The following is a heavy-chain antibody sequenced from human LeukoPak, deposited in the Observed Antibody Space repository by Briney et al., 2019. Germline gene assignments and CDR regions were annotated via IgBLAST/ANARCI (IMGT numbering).Heavy chain of an antibody. J-gene: IGHJ4*02. V-gene: IGHV3-30*02. Sequence: GGSLRLSCAASGFTFSTYGMHWVRQAPGKGLEWVVFIRYDGGNKRYADSVKDRFTISRDNSKNTLYVQMNSLRAEDTAVYYCARDSSGWYYHYWGQGTLVTVSS. CDR2: IRYDGGNK. CDR3: ARDSSGWYYHY. CDR1: GFTFSTYG. D-gene: IGHD6-19*01.